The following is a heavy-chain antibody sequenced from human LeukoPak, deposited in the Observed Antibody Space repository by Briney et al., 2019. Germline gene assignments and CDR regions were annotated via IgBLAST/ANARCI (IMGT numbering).Heavy chain of an antibody. D-gene: IGHD2-2*01. J-gene: IGHJ4*02. Sequence: PSETLSLTCAVSDYSINSGHYWGWIRQPPRKGLEWIGSIYHSGRTYYNPSLKSRVTTSVDTSKNQFSLKLTSVTAADTAVYYCARHASPDIVIVPAATFDYWGQGTLVTVSS. V-gene: IGHV4-38-2*01. CDR1: DYSINSGHY. CDR2: IYHSGRT. CDR3: ARHASPDIVIVPAATFDY.